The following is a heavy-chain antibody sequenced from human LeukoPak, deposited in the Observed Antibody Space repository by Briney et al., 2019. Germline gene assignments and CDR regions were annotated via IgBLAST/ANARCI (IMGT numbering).Heavy chain of an antibody. D-gene: IGHD3-22*01. CDR1: GFTFSSYA. J-gene: IGHJ4*02. CDR3: AKLPPDSSGYPYYFDY. CDR2: ISGSGGST. Sequence: GGSLRLSRAASGFTFSSYAMSWVRQAPGKGLEWVSAISGSGGSTYYADSVKGRFTISRDNSKNTLYLQMNSLRAEDTAVYYCAKLPPDSSGYPYYFDYWGQGTLVTVSS. V-gene: IGHV3-23*01.